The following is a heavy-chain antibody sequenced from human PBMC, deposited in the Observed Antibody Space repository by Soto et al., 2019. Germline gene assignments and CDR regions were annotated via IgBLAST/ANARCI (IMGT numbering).Heavy chain of an antibody. V-gene: IGHV4-4*02. CDR2: IYHSGST. J-gene: IGHJ4*02. Sequence: SEPLSITCAVSGGSISSSSWWSWVRQPPGKGLEWIGEIYHSGSTNYNPSLKSRVTISVDKSKNQFSLKLSSVTAADTAVYYCATGTIFGVVTHFDYWGQGTLVTVS. CDR3: ATGTIFGVVTHFDY. D-gene: IGHD3-3*01. CDR1: GGSISSSSW.